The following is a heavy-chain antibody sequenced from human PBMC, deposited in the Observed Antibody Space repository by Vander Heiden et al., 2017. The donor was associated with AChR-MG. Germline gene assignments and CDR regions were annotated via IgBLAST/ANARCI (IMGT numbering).Heavy chain of an antibody. D-gene: IGHD6-6*01. CDR3: ARIPARERGFDF. V-gene: IGHV5-51*01. CDR1: GYIFTNYW. Sequence: EVQLVQSGAEVKEPGESLKISWKGSGYIFTNYWIAWVRQMSETGLEWMGIIHPRNSETRYSPSFQGQIAISTDNSITTAYLQWTSLRASDTAMYYCARIPARERGFDFWGQGTFVTVSS. J-gene: IGHJ4*02. CDR2: IHPRNSET.